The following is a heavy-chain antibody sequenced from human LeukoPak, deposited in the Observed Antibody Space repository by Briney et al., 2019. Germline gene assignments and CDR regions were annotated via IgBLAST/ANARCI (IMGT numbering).Heavy chain of an antibody. CDR1: GLTLSRYD. CDR2: IGTRGDT. V-gene: IGHV3-13*01. CDR3: VRAPPYSSASWGYYGMDV. J-gene: IGHJ6*02. D-gene: IGHD6-19*01. Sequence: GGSLRLSCAASGLTLSRYDMHWVRQATGEGLEWVSAIGTRGDTYYAGSVKGRFTMSREDAKNSLYLQMNSLSAGDTAVYYCVRAPPYSSASWGYYGMDVWGQGTTVTVSS.